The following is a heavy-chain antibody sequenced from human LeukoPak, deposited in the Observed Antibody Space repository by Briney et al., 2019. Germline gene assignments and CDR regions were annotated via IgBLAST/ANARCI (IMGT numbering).Heavy chain of an antibody. Sequence: PSETLSLTCAVSGGSISSGGYWSWLRQPPGKGLEWIGGISSSGNTYYNPSLKSRITISIDTSKNHFSLKLSSVTAADTAVYYCARLGAGPTYYDFWSGYSSFYFDYWGQGTLVTVSS. V-gene: IGHV4-39*02. CDR2: ISSSGNT. CDR1: GGSISSGGY. CDR3: ARLGAGPTYYDFWSGYSSFYFDY. D-gene: IGHD3-3*01. J-gene: IGHJ4*02.